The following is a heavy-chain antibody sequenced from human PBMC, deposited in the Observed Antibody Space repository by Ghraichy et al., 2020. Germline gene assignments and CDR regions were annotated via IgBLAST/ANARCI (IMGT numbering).Heavy chain of an antibody. CDR2: ITGSGDRT. J-gene: IGHJ4*02. V-gene: IGHV3-23*01. D-gene: IGHD6-13*01. CDR1: GFTFSNYP. Sequence: GESLNISCAASGFTFSNYPMTWVRQSPGKGLEWVSTITGSGDRTFYTDSVKGRFTISRDNSKNMLFVQMNSLRAEDTAVYYCAKTNPYGTTWYGRSDYWGQGTLVTVSS. CDR3: AKTNPYGTTWYGRSDY.